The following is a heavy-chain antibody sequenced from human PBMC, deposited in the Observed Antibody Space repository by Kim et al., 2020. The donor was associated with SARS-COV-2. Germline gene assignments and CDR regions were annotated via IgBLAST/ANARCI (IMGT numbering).Heavy chain of an antibody. CDR3: ARTSDIVATTYDY. D-gene: IGHD5-12*01. J-gene: IGHJ4*02. V-gene: IGHV4-34*04. Sequence: SPALKSRATISVDTAKNQFSRKLSSVTAADTAVYYCARTSDIVATTYDYWGQGTLVTVSS.